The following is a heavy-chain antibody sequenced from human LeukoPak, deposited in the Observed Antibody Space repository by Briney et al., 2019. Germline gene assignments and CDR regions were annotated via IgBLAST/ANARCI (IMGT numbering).Heavy chain of an antibody. D-gene: IGHD6-6*01. CDR1: GGSINSGDYY. Sequence: PSETLSLTCSVSGGSINSGDYYWNWIRQPAGKGLEWIGRMYTSGSAKYNPSLKSRVTISVDTSRNQFSLQLSSVTAADTAVYYCARGRGFASSSYYFDYWGQGSLVTASS. CDR3: ARGRGFASSSYYFDY. V-gene: IGHV4-61*02. CDR2: MYTSGSA. J-gene: IGHJ4*02.